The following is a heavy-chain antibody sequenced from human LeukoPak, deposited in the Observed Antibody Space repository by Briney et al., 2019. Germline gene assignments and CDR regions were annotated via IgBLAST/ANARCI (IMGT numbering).Heavy chain of an antibody. CDR2: IYTSGST. D-gene: IGHD3-3*01. Sequence: PSETLSLTCTVSGGSISSYYWSWIRQPPGKGLEWIGYIYTSGSTNYNPSLKSRVTISVDTSKNQFSLKLSSVTAADTAVYYCARGYYDFWSGYYYYYMDVWGKGTTVTVSS. J-gene: IGHJ6*03. V-gene: IGHV4-4*09. CDR1: GGSISSYY. CDR3: ARGYYDFWSGYYYYYMDV.